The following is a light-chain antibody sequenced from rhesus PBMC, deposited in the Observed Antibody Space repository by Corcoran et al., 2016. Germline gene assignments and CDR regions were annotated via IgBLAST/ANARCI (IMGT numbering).Light chain of an antibody. CDR2: ASS. V-gene: IGKV1-36*02. Sequence: DIQMTQSPSSLSASVGDRVTITCRASQGISDYLNWYQQNPGKAPKRLFYASSSLESGVPSRVSGSGSGTNFTLTISSLQPEEFAAYYCLQGYSTPRTFGQGTKVEIK. J-gene: IGKJ1*01. CDR1: QGISDY. CDR3: LQGYSTPRT.